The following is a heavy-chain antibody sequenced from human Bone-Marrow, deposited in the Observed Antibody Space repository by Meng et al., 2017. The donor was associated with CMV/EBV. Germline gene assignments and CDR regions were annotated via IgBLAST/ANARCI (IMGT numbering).Heavy chain of an antibody. D-gene: IGHD2-2*01. Sequence: GESLKISCAASGFTFSSSWMHWVCQAPGKGLEWVSSISSSTSYIYYADSVKGRFTISRDNAKNSLYLQMNSLRAEDTAVYYCARGSGCSNTSCYAFDYWGQGTVVIVSS. CDR3: ARGSGCSNTSCYAFDY. CDR2: ISSSTSYI. CDR1: GFTFSSSW. J-gene: IGHJ4*02. V-gene: IGHV3-21*01.